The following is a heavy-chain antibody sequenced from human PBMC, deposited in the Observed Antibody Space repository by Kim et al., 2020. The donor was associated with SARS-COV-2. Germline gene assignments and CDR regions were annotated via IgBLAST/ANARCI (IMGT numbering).Heavy chain of an antibody. J-gene: IGHJ6*02. Sequence: ASVKVSCKASGYTYTSYGISWVRQAPGQGLEWMGWISAYNGNTNYAQKRQGRVTMTTDTSTSTAYMELRSLRSDDTAVYYCARGRIKSFRYYYGMDVWGQGTTVTVSS. CDR2: ISAYNGNT. CDR1: GYTYTSYG. CDR3: ARGRIKSFRYYYGMDV. D-gene: IGHD3-16*02. V-gene: IGHV1-18*01.